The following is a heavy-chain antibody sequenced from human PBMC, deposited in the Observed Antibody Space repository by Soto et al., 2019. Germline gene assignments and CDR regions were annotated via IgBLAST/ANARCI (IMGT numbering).Heavy chain of an antibody. Sequence: EVQLVESGGGPVKPGGSLRLSCAASGFTFSSYSMNWVRQAPGKGLEWVSSISSSSSYIYYADSVKGRFTISRDNAKNSLYLQMNLPRAEATAVYYCASHPRDSSGYWYYFDHWGQGTLVTVSS. CDR2: ISSSSSYI. J-gene: IGHJ4*02. V-gene: IGHV3-21*03. D-gene: IGHD3-22*01. CDR3: ASHPRDSSGYWYYFDH. CDR1: GFTFSSYS.